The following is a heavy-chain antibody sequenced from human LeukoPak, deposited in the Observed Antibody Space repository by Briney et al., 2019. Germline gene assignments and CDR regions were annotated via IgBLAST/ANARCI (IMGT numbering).Heavy chain of an antibody. J-gene: IGHJ5*02. CDR3: ARSKGYRRSNRFDP. Sequence: PSETLSLTCAVYGGSFSGYYWSWIRQPPGKGLEWIGEINHSGSTNHNPSLKSRVTISVDTSKNQFSLKLSSVTAADTAVYYCARSKGYRRSNRFDPWGQGTLVTVSS. D-gene: IGHD5-24*01. CDR2: INHSGST. CDR1: GGSFSGYY. V-gene: IGHV4-34*01.